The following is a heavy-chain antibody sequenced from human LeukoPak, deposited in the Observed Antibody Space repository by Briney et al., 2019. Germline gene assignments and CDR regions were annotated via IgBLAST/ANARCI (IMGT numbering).Heavy chain of an antibody. CDR1: GGSISSYY. D-gene: IGHD6-13*01. J-gene: IGHJ5*02. CDR3: ARASSSWGTNWFDP. Sequence: SETLSLTCTVSGGSISSYYWSWIRQPAGKGLEWIGRIYTSGSTNYNPSLKSRVTMSVDTSKNQFSLKLSSVTAADTAVYYCARASSSWGTNWFDPWGQGTLVTVSS. V-gene: IGHV4-4*07. CDR2: IYTSGST.